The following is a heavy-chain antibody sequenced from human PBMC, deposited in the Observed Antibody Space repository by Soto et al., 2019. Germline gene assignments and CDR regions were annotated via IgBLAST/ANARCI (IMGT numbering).Heavy chain of an antibody. CDR3: AGASYLNSYYFDY. D-gene: IGHD1-7*01. J-gene: IGHJ4*02. V-gene: IGHV1-69*02. CDR2: IIPILGIA. CDR1: GGTFSSYT. Sequence: QVQLVQSGAEVKKPGSSVKVSCKASGGTFSSYTISWVRQAPGQGLEWMGRIIPILGIANYAQKFQGRVTTTADKSTRTAYMELCSLRSEATAVYYCAGASYLNSYYFDYWGQGTLVTVSS.